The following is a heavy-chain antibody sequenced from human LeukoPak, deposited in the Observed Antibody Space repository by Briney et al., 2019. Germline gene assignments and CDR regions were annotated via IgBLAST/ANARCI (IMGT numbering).Heavy chain of an antibody. D-gene: IGHD1-26*01. V-gene: IGHV4-59*01. CDR3: ARAPGGSYSPSVDY. CDR2: IYYSGST. J-gene: IGHJ4*02. Sequence: SETLSLTCTVSGGSISSYYWSWIRQPPGKGLEWIGYIYYSGSTNYNPSLKSRVTISVDTSKNQFSLKLSSVTAADTAVYYCARAPGGSYSPSVDYWGQGTLVTVSS. CDR1: GGSISSYY.